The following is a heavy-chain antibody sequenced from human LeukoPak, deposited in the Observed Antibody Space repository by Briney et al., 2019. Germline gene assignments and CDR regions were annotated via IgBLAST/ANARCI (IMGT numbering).Heavy chain of an antibody. Sequence: PSETLSLTCTVSGGSLSSYYWSWIRQPPGKGLEWIGNIYYSGSTNYNPSLNRRVTISVDTSKNQFSLQLSSVTGADTAVCYCARGSQGGYSSSHLDYWGKGTLVTVSS. V-gene: IGHV4-59*01. CDR2: IYYSGST. J-gene: IGHJ4*02. CDR1: GGSLSSYY. CDR3: ARGSQGGYSSSHLDY. D-gene: IGHD6-6*01.